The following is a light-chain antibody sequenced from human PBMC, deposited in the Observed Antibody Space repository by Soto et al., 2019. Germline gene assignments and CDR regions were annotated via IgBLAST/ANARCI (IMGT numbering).Light chain of an antibody. CDR1: NSDVGGYDY. J-gene: IGLJ2*01. CDR2: DVS. Sequence: QSALTQPASVSGSPGQSITISCTGTNSDVGGYDYVSWYQQHPDKAPELMIYDVSNRTSGVSNRFSGSKSGNTASLTISGLQAEDEADYSCSSYRSGSTLVFGGGTKLTVL. CDR3: SSYRSGSTLV. V-gene: IGLV2-14*01.